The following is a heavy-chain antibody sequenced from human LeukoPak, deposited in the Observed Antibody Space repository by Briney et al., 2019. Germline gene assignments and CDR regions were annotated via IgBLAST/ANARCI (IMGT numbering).Heavy chain of an antibody. J-gene: IGHJ6*02. D-gene: IGHD3-22*01. V-gene: IGHV3-11*01. Sequence: PGGSLRPSCAASGFTFSDYYMSWIRQAPGKGLEWVSYISSSGSTIYYADSVKGRFTISRDNAKNSLYLQMNSLRAEDTAVYYCARVWHYDSSGYGMDVWGQGTTVTVSS. CDR2: ISSSGSTI. CDR3: ARVWHYDSSGYGMDV. CDR1: GFTFSDYY.